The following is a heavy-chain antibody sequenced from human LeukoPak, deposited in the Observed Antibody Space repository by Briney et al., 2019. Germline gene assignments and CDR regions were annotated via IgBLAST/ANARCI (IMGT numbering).Heavy chain of an antibody. V-gene: IGHV4-38-2*02. CDR1: GYSISSGYY. CDR2: IYYSGST. J-gene: IGHJ4*02. Sequence: SETLSLTCTVSGYSISSGYYWGWIRQPPGKSLEWIGSIYYSGSTYYNPSLKSRLTISVDTSKNQFSLKLSSVTAADTAVYYCARRISIPPDHYFDYWGQGTLVTVSS. CDR3: ARRISIPPDHYFDY. D-gene: IGHD4-11*01.